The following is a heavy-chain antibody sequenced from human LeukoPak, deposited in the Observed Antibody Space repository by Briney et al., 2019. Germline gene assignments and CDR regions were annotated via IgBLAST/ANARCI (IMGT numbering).Heavy chain of an antibody. CDR1: GYTFTGYY. Sequence: GASVKVSCKASGYTFTGYYMHWVRQAPGQGLEWMGWINLNSGGTNYAQKFQGRVTMTRDTSISTAYMELSRLRSDDTAVYYCARPPYYYGSGTGGAFDIWGQGTMVTVSS. J-gene: IGHJ3*02. CDR2: INLNSGGT. V-gene: IGHV1-2*02. CDR3: ARPPYYYGSGTGGAFDI. D-gene: IGHD3-10*01.